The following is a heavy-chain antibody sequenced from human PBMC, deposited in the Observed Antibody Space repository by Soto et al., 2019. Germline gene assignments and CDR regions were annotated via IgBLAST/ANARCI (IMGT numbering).Heavy chain of an antibody. Sequence: QVQLVESGGGVVQPGRSLRLSCAASGFTFSSYGMHWVRQAPGKGLEWVAVISYDGSNKYYADSVKGRFTISRDNSKNTLYLQMNSLRAEDTAVYYCAKDMADYGDYVFDYWGQGTLVTVSS. CDR1: GFTFSSYG. J-gene: IGHJ4*02. CDR3: AKDMADYGDYVFDY. CDR2: ISYDGSNK. D-gene: IGHD4-17*01. V-gene: IGHV3-30*18.